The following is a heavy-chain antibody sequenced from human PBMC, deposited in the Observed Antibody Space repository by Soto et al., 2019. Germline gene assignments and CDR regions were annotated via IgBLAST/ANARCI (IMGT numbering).Heavy chain of an antibody. J-gene: IGHJ6*02. Sequence: GASVKVSCKASGGTFSSYAISWVRQAPGQGLEWMGGIIPIFGTANYAQKFQGRVTITADESTSTAYMELSSLRSEDTAVYYCASGKKNRLTMIVVVKADYYYYGMDVWGQGTTVTVSS. CDR1: GGTFSSYA. D-gene: IGHD3-22*01. CDR3: ASGKKNRLTMIVVVKADYYYYGMDV. V-gene: IGHV1-69*13. CDR2: IIPIFGTA.